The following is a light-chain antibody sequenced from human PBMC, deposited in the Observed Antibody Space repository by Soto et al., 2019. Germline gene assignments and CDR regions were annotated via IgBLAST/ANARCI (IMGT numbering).Light chain of an antibody. V-gene: IGKV1-9*01. CDR1: QGICSY. CDR2: AGS. Sequence: DIQLTQSPSFLSASVGDRVTITCRASQGICSYLAWYQQKPGKAPKLLSYAGSTLQRGVPSRFSGSGSGTEFTLTISSLQPEDCATYYCQQLNSYPPTFGPWTKVDI. CDR3: QQLNSYPPT. J-gene: IGKJ3*01.